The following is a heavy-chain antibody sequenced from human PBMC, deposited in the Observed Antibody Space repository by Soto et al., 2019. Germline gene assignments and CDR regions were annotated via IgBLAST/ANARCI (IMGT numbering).Heavy chain of an antibody. D-gene: IGHD1-1*01. CDR2: ISGSGGST. CDR3: AKGNRYLYHY. V-gene: IGHV3-23*01. J-gene: IGHJ4*02. CDR1: ALTFSSHA. Sequence: GGSLRLSCPASALTFSSHAMSWVRHAPGKVLEWVSAISGSGGSTYYANSVKGRFTISTDNPKHTLYLQINSLRAADTAVYYCAKGNRYLYHYWGQGALVTVSS.